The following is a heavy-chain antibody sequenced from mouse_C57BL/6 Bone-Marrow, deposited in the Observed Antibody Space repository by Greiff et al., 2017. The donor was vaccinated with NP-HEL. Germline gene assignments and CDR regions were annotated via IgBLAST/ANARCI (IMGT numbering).Heavy chain of an antibody. D-gene: IGHD2-1*01. CDR1: GYTFTSYW. V-gene: IGHV1-50*01. J-gene: IGHJ4*01. CDR2: IDPSDSYT. Sequence: QVQLQQPGAELVKPGASVKLSCKASGYTFTSYWMQWVKQRPGQGLEWIGEIDPSDSYTNYNQKFKGKATLTVDTSSSTAYMQRSSRTSEDSAVYYCARVRIYYGNYDYAMDYWGQGTSVTVSS. CDR3: ARVRIYYGNYDYAMDY.